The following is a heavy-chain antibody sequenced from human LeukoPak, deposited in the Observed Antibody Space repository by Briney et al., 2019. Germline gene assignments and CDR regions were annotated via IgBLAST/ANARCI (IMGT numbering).Heavy chain of an antibody. V-gene: IGHV3-30-3*01. CDR2: ISYDGSNK. CDR3: ARATRHSIAAAGIY. D-gene: IGHD6-13*01. J-gene: IGHJ4*02. CDR1: GFTFSSYA. Sequence: LPGGSLRLSCAASGFTFSSYAMHWVRQAPGKGLEWVAVISYDGSNKYYADSVKGRFTISRDNSKSTLYLQMNSLRAEDTAVYYCARATRHSIAAAGIYWGQGTLVTVSS.